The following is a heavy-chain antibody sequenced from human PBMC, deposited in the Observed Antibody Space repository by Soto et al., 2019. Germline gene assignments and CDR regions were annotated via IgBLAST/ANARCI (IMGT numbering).Heavy chain of an antibody. CDR3: VKDAPQPFSD. V-gene: IGHV3-23*01. CDR1: GFIFSDYA. D-gene: IGHD3-3*02. J-gene: IGHJ4*02. Sequence: EVHLLESAGGLVQPGGSLRISCAASGFIFSDYAMSWVRQAPGKGLEWVSAISGDAHDTYYAASMKGRFTISRDNSKNTLYLQMDSLRVEDTARYYCVKDAPQPFSDWGRGTLVTVSS. CDR2: ISGDAHDT.